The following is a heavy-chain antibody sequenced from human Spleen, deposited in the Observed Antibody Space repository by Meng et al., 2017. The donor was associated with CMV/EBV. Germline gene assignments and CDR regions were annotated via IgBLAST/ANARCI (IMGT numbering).Heavy chain of an antibody. CDR3: ARVLGHIWDGMNYFDY. Sequence: ASVKVSCKASGYTFTAHYFHWVRQAPGQGLEWMGWIHPHRGDTNYAQQFQGRVTLTRDTSINTAYMELNRLTSGDTAVYYCARVLGHIWDGMNYFDYWGQGTLVTVSS. J-gene: IGHJ4*02. CDR2: IHPHRGDT. D-gene: IGHD2-21*01. V-gene: IGHV1-2*02. CDR1: GYTFTAHY.